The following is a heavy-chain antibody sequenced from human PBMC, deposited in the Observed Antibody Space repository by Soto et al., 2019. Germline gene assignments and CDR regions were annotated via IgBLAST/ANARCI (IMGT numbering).Heavy chain of an antibody. V-gene: IGHV1-3*01. Sequence: WASVKVSCKASGYTFTSYAMHWVRQAPGQRLEWMGWINAGNGNTKYSQKFQGRVTIIRDTSASTAYMELSSLRSEDTAVYYCARDMKYQLPVHPGPQYYGMDVWGQGTTVTVSS. D-gene: IGHD2-2*01. J-gene: IGHJ6*02. CDR3: ARDMKYQLPVHPGPQYYGMDV. CDR2: INAGNGNT. CDR1: GYTFTSYA.